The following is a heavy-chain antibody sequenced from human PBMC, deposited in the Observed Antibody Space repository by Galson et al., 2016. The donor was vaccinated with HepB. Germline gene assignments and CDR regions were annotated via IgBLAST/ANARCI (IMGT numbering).Heavy chain of an antibody. Sequence: SVTVSCKASGGTFRWNPISWVRQAPGQGLEWMGGIIPTVGTTNYARKFQGRVTITADESTTTVYMELSSLRSEDTAMYYCVRELGTPEDYWGQGTLVTVSS. CDR2: IIPTVGTT. J-gene: IGHJ4*02. CDR1: GGTFRWNP. CDR3: VRELGTPEDY. V-gene: IGHV1-69*13. D-gene: IGHD7-27*01.